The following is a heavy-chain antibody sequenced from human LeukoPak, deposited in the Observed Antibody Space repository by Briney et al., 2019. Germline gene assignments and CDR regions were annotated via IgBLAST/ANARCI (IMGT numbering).Heavy chain of an antibody. CDR2: ISAYNGNT. D-gene: IGHD4-17*01. J-gene: IGHJ5*02. CDR1: GYTFTSYG. Sequence: ASVKVSCKASGYTFTSYGISWVRQAPGQGLEWMGWISAYNGNTNYAQKLQGRVTMTTDTSTSTAYMELRSLISDDTAVYYCARVTTVTTSPWSWGPKKIGQEVNWFDPWGQGTLVTVSS. CDR3: ARVTTVTTSPWSWGPKKIGQEVNWFDP. V-gene: IGHV1-18*01.